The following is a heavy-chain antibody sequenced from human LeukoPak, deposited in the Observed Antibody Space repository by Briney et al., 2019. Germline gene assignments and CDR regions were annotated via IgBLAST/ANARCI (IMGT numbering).Heavy chain of an antibody. CDR1: GFTFSDYY. CDR2: IRSKAYGGTT. J-gene: IGHJ4*02. D-gene: IGHD3-22*01. V-gene: IGHV3-49*03. CDR3: TREAETYYYDSSGYFKIWYFDY. Sequence: GGSLRLSCAASGFTFSDYYMSWIRQAPGKGLEWVGFIRSKAYGGTTEYAASVKGRFTISRDDSKSIAYLQMNSLKTEDTAVYYCTREAETYYYDSSGYFKIWYFDYWGQGTLVTVSS.